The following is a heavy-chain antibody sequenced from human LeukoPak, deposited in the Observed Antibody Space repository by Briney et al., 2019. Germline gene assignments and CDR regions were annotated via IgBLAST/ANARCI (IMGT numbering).Heavy chain of an antibody. J-gene: IGHJ4*02. D-gene: IGHD3-10*01. CDR3: AKEAGYYGSGSYYTDY. CDR1: GFTFDDYG. CDR2: ISGSGGST. Sequence: GGSLRLSCAASGFTFDDYGMSWVRQAPGKGLEWVSAISGSGGSTYYADSVKGRFTISRDNSKNTLYLQMNSLRAEDTAVYYCAKEAGYYGSGSYYTDYWGQGTLVTVSS. V-gene: IGHV3-23*01.